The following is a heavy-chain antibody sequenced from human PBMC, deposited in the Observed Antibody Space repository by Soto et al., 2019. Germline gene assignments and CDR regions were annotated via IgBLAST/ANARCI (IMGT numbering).Heavy chain of an antibody. CDR3: ASRGSGSHAAY. Sequence: QLQLQESGPGLVKPSETLSLTCTVSGGSISSSSYYWGWIRQPPGKGLEWIGSIYYSGSTYYNPSRKXRXPXSXXTSKYQFALKVRSVTPAHTAVDSCASRGSGSHAAYWGQGTLVTVSS. D-gene: IGHD3-10*01. CDR2: IYYSGST. V-gene: IGHV4-39*01. J-gene: IGHJ4*02. CDR1: GGSISSSSYY.